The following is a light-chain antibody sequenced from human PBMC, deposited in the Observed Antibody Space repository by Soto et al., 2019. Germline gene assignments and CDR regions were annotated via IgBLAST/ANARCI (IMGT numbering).Light chain of an antibody. J-gene: IGKJ3*01. CDR2: GAS. Sequence: EIVLTQSPGTLSLSPGERATLSCRASQSVSSSYLAWYQQKPGQAPRLLIYGASSRATGIPDRFSGSGSGTDFTLTISRLEPEDFAVHYCQQYGSSPGFTFGPRTKVDIK. V-gene: IGKV3-20*01. CDR3: QQYGSSPGFT. CDR1: QSVSSSY.